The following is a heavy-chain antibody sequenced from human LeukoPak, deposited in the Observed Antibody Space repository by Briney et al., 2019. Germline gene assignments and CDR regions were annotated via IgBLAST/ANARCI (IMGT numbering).Heavy chain of an antibody. D-gene: IGHD6-13*01. CDR2: ISSSSVYI. V-gene: IGHV3-21*01. CDR3: ARDLYSGIAAAGQYNWFDP. CDR1: RFDLSAYT. J-gene: IGHJ5*02. Sequence: GGSLRLSCAPSRFDLSAYTMNWVRQAPGKGLEWVSSISSSSVYIFYADSLKGRFTISRDNAKNSLYLQMNSLRAEDTAVYYCARDLYSGIAAAGQYNWFDPWGQGTLVTVSS.